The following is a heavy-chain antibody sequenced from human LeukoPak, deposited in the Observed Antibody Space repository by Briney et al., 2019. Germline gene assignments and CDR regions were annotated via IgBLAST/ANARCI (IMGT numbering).Heavy chain of an antibody. Sequence: GGSLRLSCAASGFTYRNYEMNWVRQAPGKGLEWVSYISSSGSTIYYADSVKGRFTISRDNAKNSLFLQMNSLRAEDTAIYYCARETDSTLFDYWGQGTLVTVSS. D-gene: IGHD2-2*01. CDR3: ARETDSTLFDY. V-gene: IGHV3-48*03. J-gene: IGHJ4*02. CDR2: ISSSGSTI. CDR1: GFTYRNYE.